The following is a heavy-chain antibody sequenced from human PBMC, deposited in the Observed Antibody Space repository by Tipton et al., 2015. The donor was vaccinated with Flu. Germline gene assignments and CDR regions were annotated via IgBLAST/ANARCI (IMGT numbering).Heavy chain of an antibody. Sequence: TLSLTCTVSDYSISSGYYWGWIRQPPGKGLEWIGCISHSGRTYYNPSLKSRVTISVDTAKNQFSQRLSSVTAADMAVYYCARSTYYYGSGSSDYWGQGTLVTVSS. J-gene: IGHJ4*02. CDR1: DYSISSGYY. V-gene: IGHV4-38-2*02. D-gene: IGHD3-10*01. CDR2: ISHSGRT. CDR3: ARSTYYYGSGSSDY.